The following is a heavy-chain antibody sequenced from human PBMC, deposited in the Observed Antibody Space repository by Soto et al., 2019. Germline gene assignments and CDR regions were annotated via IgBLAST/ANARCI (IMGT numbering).Heavy chain of an antibody. CDR1: GGTFSSYS. J-gene: IGHJ6*02. D-gene: IGHD4-4*01. CDR3: ARVPHDYSNYDGLNAMDV. CDR2: SIPIFGTP. Sequence: ASVKVSCKASGGTFSSYSISWVRQAPGQGLEWMGGSIPIFGTPKYAQKFQGRVTIIADESTSTAYMELSSLRSEDTAVYYCARVPHDYSNYDGLNAMDVWGQGTTVTVSS. V-gene: IGHV1-69*13.